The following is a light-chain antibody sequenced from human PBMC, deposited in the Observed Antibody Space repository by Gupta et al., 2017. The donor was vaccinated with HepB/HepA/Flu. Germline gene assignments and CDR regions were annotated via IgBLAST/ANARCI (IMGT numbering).Light chain of an antibody. CDR3: QQYGSSPRT. Sequence: IVLPQSPGTLSLSPGERATLSCRASQSVSSSYLAWYQQKPGQAPRLLIYGASSRATGIPDRFSGSGSGTDFTLTISRLEPEDFAVYYCQQYGSSPRTFGGGTKVEIK. CDR1: QSVSSSY. V-gene: IGKV3-20*01. J-gene: IGKJ4*02. CDR2: GAS.